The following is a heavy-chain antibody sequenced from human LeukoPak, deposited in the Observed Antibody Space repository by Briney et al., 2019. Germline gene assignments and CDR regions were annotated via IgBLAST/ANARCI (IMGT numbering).Heavy chain of an antibody. CDR3: ATYTHWVAGDV. CDR1: GFTFSDYY. CDR2: ISTSGTTR. D-gene: IGHD3-16*01. Sequence: GGSLRLSCAASGFTFSDYYMSWIRQAPGKGLEWISYISTSGTTRYYADSVKGRFTISRDNAKNSLYLQMGSLRAEDTAVYYCATYTHWVAGDVWGQGTTVTVSS. J-gene: IGHJ6*02. V-gene: IGHV3-11*04.